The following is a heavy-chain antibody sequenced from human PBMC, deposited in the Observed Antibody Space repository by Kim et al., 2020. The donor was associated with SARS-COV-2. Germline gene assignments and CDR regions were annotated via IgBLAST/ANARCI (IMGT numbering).Heavy chain of an antibody. J-gene: IGHJ4*02. V-gene: IGHV3-33*03. CDR3: AKERRKYCSGGSCHLEY. Sequence: KGRLTISRDNSQNPLYLQMNTLRAEDTAVYYCAKERRKYCSGGSCHLEYWGQGTLVTVSS. D-gene: IGHD2-15*01.